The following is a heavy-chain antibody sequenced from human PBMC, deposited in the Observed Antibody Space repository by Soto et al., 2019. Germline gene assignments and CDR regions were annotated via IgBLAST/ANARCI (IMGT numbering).Heavy chain of an antibody. CDR1: GFTFSSYW. D-gene: IGHD5-12*01. J-gene: IGHJ5*02. CDR2: IKQDGSEK. CDR3: ASDHGGVATFWSDP. V-gene: IGHV3-7*05. Sequence: EVQLVESGGGLVQPGGSLRLSCAASGFTFSSYWMSWVRQAPGKGLEWVANIKQDGSEKYYVASVKGRFTISRDNAKNSLYLQMNSLRAQDTAVYHCASDHGGVATFWSDPWGQGTLVTVSS.